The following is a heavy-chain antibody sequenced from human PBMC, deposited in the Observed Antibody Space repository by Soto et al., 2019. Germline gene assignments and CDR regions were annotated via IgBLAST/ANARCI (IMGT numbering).Heavy chain of an antibody. CDR3: ARGSAYYDFWCGSGCYYYYGMGV. CDR2: INPSGGST. V-gene: IGHV1-46*01. J-gene: IGHJ6*02. Sequence: ASVKVSCKASGYTFTSYYMHWVRQAPGQGLEWMGIINPSGGSTSYAQKFQGRGTLTRDRSTRTVYMGLSSLRSEDTAVYCCARGSAYYDFWCGSGCYYYYGMGVWGQGSTVSVSS. CDR1: GYTFTSYY. D-gene: IGHD3-3*01.